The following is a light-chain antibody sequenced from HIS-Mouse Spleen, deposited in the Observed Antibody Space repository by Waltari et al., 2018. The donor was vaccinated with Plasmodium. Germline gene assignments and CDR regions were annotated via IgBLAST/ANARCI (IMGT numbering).Light chain of an antibody. V-gene: IGKV1-33*01. CDR2: GAS. CDR1: QDISNY. J-gene: IGKJ2*01. CDR3: QQYDNLPYT. Sequence: DIQMTQSPSSLSASVGDRVTITFQASQDISNYFNWYQQKPGKAPKLLIYGASNLETGVPSRFSGSGSGTDFTFTISSLQPEDIATYYCQQYDNLPYTFGQGTKLEIK.